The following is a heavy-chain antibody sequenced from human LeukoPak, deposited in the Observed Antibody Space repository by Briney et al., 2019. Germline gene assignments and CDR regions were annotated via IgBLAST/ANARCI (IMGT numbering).Heavy chain of an antibody. CDR1: GFTFSSYS. CDR2: ISSSSSTI. CDR3: ARGDYYDSSGYSDY. D-gene: IGHD3-22*01. Sequence: PGGSLRLSCAAYGFTFSSYSMNWVRQAPGKGLEWVSYISSSSSTIYYADSVKGRFTISRDNAKNSLYLQMNSLRAEDTAVYYCARGDYYDSSGYSDYWGQGTLVTVSS. J-gene: IGHJ4*02. V-gene: IGHV3-48*01.